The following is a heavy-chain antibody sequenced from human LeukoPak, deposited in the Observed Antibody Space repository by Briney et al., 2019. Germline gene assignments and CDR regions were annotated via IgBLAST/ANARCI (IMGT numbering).Heavy chain of an antibody. D-gene: IGHD3-22*01. J-gene: IGHJ4*02. V-gene: IGHV4-59*08. Sequence: PSETLSLTCTVSGGSISSYYWSWIRQPPGKGLEWIGYIYYSESTNYNPSLKSRVTISVDTSKNQFSLKLSSVTAADTAVYYCASAPRYDSSGYYYDWGQGTLVTVSS. CDR2: IYYSEST. CDR1: GGSISSYY. CDR3: ASAPRYDSSGYYYD.